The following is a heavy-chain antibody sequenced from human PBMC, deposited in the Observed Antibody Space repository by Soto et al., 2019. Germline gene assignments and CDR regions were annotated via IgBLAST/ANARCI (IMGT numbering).Heavy chain of an antibody. Sequence: PSETLSLTCTVSGGSISSGGYYWSWIRQHPGKGLEWIGYIYYSGSTYYNPSLKSRVTISVDTSKNQFSLKLSSVTAADTAVYYCARERSYSSGWPYFDYWGQGTLVTVSS. D-gene: IGHD6-19*01. CDR1: GGSISSGGYY. CDR3: ARERSYSSGWPYFDY. CDR2: IYYSGST. V-gene: IGHV4-31*03. J-gene: IGHJ4*02.